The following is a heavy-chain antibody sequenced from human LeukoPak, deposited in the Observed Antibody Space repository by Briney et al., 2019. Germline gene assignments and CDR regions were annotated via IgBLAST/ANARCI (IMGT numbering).Heavy chain of an antibody. Sequence: GGSLRLSCAASGFTFNRYEFIWVRQAPGKGLEWVSYIHTTATTIYYADSVKGRFSISRDNAKSSLYLQMNSLRAEETAVYYCAKWYPGNMDVWGKGATVTVSS. D-gene: IGHD2-2*01. CDR2: IHTTATTI. CDR1: GFTFNRYE. J-gene: IGHJ6*01. CDR3: AKWYPGNMDV. V-gene: IGHV3-48*03.